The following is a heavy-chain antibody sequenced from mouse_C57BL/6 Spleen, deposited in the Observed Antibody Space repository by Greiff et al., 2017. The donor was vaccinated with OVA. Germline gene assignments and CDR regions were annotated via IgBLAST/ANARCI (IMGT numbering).Heavy chain of an antibody. Sequence: QVQLKQPGAELVKPGASVKLSCKASGYTFTSYWMHWVKQRPGQGLEWIGMIHPNSGSTNYNEKFKSKATLTVDKSSSTAYMQLSSLTSEDSAVYYCARDDYGWGDYWGQGTTLTVSS. CDR2: IHPNSGST. CDR3: ARDDYGWGDY. CDR1: GYTFTSYW. J-gene: IGHJ2*01. D-gene: IGHD2-4*01. V-gene: IGHV1-64*01.